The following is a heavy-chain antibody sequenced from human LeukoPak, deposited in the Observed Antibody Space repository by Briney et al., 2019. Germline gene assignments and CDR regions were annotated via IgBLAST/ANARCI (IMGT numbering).Heavy chain of an antibody. V-gene: IGHV3-30-3*01. D-gene: IGHD3-22*01. J-gene: IGHJ4*02. CDR3: ASQYYYDSSGYYPLDY. CDR1: GFTFSSYA. Sequence: PGGSLRLSCAASGFTFSSYAMHWVRQAPGKGLEWVAVISYDGSNKYYADSVKGRFTISRDNSKNTLYLQMNSLRAEDTAVYYCASQYYYDSSGYYPLDYWGQGTLVTVSS. CDR2: ISYDGSNK.